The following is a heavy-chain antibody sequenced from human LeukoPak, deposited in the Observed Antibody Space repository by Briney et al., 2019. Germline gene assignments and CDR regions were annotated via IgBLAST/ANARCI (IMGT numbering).Heavy chain of an antibody. J-gene: IGHJ6*02. D-gene: IGHD3-10*01. V-gene: IGHV3-66*01. CDR3: ARGVHYYYGMDV. Sequence: GGSLRLSCTASGCTVSSNYMAWVRQAPGKGLEWVSVIYSAGSTYYADSVKGRFSISRDNSKNTLSLQMNSLRAGDTAVYYCARGVHYYYGMDVWGQGTTVTVSS. CDR1: GCTVSSNY. CDR2: IYSAGST.